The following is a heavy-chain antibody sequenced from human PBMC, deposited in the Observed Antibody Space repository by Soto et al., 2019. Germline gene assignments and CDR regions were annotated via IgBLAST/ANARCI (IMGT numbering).Heavy chain of an antibody. D-gene: IGHD6-13*01. CDR1: GNSITSHSYY. CDR3: SRVGSSSWSGPFGMNV. J-gene: IGHJ6*02. Sequence: PSETLSRTCTVSGNSITSHSYYWSWIRQPPGKGLEWIGYIYYSGSTKYNPSLKSRVTISVETSKNQFSLKMSSVTAADTAVYYCSRVGSSSWSGPFGMNVWGQGTTVTVSS. V-gene: IGHV4-61*01. CDR2: IYYSGST.